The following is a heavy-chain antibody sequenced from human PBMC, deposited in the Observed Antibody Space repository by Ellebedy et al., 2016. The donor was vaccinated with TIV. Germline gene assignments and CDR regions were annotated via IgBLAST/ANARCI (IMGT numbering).Heavy chain of an antibody. CDR2: ISGSGGST. CDR3: ARLVGPAAGDNWFDP. V-gene: IGHV3-23*01. CDR1: GFTFSSYA. J-gene: IGHJ5*02. D-gene: IGHD6-13*01. Sequence: GESLKISCAASGFTFSSYAMSWVRQAPGKGLEWVSAISGSGGSTYYADSVKGRFTISRDNSKNTLYLQMNSLRAEDTAVYYCARLVGPAAGDNWFDPWGQGTLVTVSS.